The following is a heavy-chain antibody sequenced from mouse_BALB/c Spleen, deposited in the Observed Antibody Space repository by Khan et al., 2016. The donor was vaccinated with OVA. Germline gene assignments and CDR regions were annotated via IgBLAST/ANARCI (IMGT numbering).Heavy chain of an antibody. J-gene: IGHJ3*01. CDR3: VRDGAYHRNDGWFAY. V-gene: IGHV1-4*01. CDR1: GYTFPSYT. Sequence: VQLQESGAELARPGASVKMSCKASGYTFPSYTIHWIKERPGQGLEWIGYINPSNGYTNYNQKFKDKATLTTDKSSTTAYLQLSSLTSDDSAVYNCVRDGAYHRNDGWFAYWGQGTLVTVSA. CDR2: INPSNGYT. D-gene: IGHD2-14*01.